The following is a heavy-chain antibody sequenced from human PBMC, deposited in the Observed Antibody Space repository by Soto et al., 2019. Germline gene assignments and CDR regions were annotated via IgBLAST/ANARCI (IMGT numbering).Heavy chain of an antibody. CDR2: INAGNGNT. CDR1: GYTFTSYA. CDR3: ARGGYYYDSSGYYYVGYFDY. Sequence: GASVKVSCKASGYTFTSYAMHWVRQAPGQRLEWMGWINAGNGNTKYSQKFQGRVTITRDTSASTAYMELSSLISEDTAVYYCARGGYYYDSSGYYYVGYFDYWGQGTLVTVSS. J-gene: IGHJ4*02. D-gene: IGHD3-22*01. V-gene: IGHV1-3*01.